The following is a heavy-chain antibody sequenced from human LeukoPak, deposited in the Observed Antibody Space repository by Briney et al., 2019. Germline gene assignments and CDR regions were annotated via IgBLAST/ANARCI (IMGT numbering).Heavy chain of an antibody. D-gene: IGHD6-6*01. Sequence: SQTLSLTCTVSGGSISSGSYYWSWIRQPAGKGLEWIGRIYTSGSTNYNPSLKSRVTMSVDTSKNQFSLKLSSVTAADTAVYYCARDLRISSEDYYYYYMDVWGKGTTVTVSS. V-gene: IGHV4-61*02. J-gene: IGHJ6*03. CDR1: GGSISSGSYY. CDR3: ARDLRISSEDYYYYYMDV. CDR2: IYTSGST.